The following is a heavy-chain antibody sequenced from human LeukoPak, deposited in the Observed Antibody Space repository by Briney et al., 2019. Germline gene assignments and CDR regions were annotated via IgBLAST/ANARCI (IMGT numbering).Heavy chain of an antibody. V-gene: IGHV3-7*01. CDR2: IKQDGSEK. D-gene: IGHD6-13*01. CDR1: GFTFSSYW. CDR3: ARGQSIAAAGDYYYYGMDV. Sequence: GGSLRLSCAASGFTFSSYWMSWVRQAPGKGLEWVANIKQDGSEKYYVDSVKGRFTISRDNAKNSLYLQMNSLRAEDTAVYYCARGQSIAAAGDYYYYGMDVWGQGTTVTVSS. J-gene: IGHJ6*02.